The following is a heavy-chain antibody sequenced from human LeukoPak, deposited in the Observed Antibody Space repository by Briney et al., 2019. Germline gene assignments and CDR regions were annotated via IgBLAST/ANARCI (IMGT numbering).Heavy chain of an antibody. CDR1: GGSINNHY. CDR3: ARLLDNDSSGHPDTFDM. J-gene: IGHJ3*02. V-gene: IGHV4-59*11. D-gene: IGHD3-22*01. CDR2: VYYSGIT. Sequence: SETLSVTCTVSGGSINNHYWSWIRQPPGKGLEWIGFVYYSGITRYNPSLQSRITISVDKSNNHFSLKLTSVTAADTAVYYCARLLDNDSSGHPDTFDMWGQGTMVTVSA.